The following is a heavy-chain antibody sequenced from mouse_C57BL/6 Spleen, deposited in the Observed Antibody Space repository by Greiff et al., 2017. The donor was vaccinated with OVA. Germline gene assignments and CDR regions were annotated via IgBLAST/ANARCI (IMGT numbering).Heavy chain of an antibody. CDR1: GYTFTSYT. V-gene: IGHV1-4*01. CDR3: ARASSSITTVSFDY. J-gene: IGHJ2*01. CDR2: INPSSGYT. D-gene: IGHD1-1*01. Sequence: VHLVESGAELARPGASVKMSCKASGYTFTSYTMHWVKQRPGQGLEWIGYINPSSGYTKYNQKFKDKATLTADKSSSTAYMQLSSLTSEDSAVYYCARASSSITTVSFDYWGQGTTLTVSS.